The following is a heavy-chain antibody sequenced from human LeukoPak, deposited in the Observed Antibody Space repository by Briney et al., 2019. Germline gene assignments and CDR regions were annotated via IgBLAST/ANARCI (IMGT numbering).Heavy chain of an antibody. J-gene: IGHJ4*02. V-gene: IGHV3-66*01. CDR1: GFTVSSNY. D-gene: IGHD2-21*02. CDR2: IYSGGST. Sequence: GGSLRLSCAASGFTVSSNYMSWVRQAPGKGLEWVSVIYSGGSTYYADSVKGRFTISRDNSKNTLYLQMNSLRAEDTAVYYCARSAYCGGDCYFDYWGQGTLVTVSS. CDR3: ARSAYCGGDCYFDY.